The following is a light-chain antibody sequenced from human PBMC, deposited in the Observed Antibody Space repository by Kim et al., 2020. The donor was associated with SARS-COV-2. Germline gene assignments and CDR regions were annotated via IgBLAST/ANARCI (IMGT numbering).Light chain of an antibody. CDR1: QSVSSN. V-gene: IGKV3-15*01. Sequence: EIAMTQSPATLSVSPGERATLSCRASQSVSSNLAWYQQKPGQAPRLLIYGASTRATGIPARFNGSGSGTEFTLTISSLQSEDLAVYYCQQYNNWYTFGQGTKLEI. J-gene: IGKJ2*01. CDR3: QQYNNWYT. CDR2: GAS.